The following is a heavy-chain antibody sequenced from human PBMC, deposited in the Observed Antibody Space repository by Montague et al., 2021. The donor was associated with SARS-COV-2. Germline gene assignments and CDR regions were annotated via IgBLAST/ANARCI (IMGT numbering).Heavy chain of an antibody. J-gene: IGHJ3*01. Sequence: SLRLSCAASGFTFNKYSMNWVRQAPGKGLEWVSSIITSSLYIYYAGSVKGRFTVARANSKNSVFLEMNSLRVEDTAVYYCARAHSVFYSVGVDAFDLWDRGTLVTVFS. CDR2: IITSSLYI. CDR1: GFTFNKYS. CDR3: ARAHSVFYSVGVDAFDL. D-gene: IGHD5/OR15-5a*01. V-gene: IGHV3-21*01.